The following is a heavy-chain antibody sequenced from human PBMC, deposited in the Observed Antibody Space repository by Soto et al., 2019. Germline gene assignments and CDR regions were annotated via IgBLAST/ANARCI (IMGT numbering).Heavy chain of an antibody. CDR2: IYYSGST. CDR3: ARVPAP. J-gene: IGHJ5*02. V-gene: IGHV4-31*03. Sequence: SETLSLTCTVSGASISSGGYYWGWIRQHPGEGLEWIGYIYYSGSTYYNPSLKSRVAISVDRSKNQFSLKLSSVTAADTAVYYCARVPAPWGQGALVTVSS. CDR1: GASISSGGYY.